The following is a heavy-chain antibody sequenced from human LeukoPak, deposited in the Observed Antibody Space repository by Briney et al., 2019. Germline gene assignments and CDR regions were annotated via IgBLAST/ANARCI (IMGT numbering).Heavy chain of an antibody. J-gene: IGHJ4*02. D-gene: IGHD3-10*01. CDR3: AKIRRGSSGTYYYFEY. V-gene: IGHV3-11*01. Sequence: GGSLRLSCSASGFTFSDHYMSWIRQAPGKGLEWISYISNRGDDIYYADSMKGRFTISRDNGKNSLFLQMNSLRAEDTAVYYCAKIRRGSSGTYYYFEYWGQGTLVTVSS. CDR2: ISNRGDDI. CDR1: GFTFSDHY.